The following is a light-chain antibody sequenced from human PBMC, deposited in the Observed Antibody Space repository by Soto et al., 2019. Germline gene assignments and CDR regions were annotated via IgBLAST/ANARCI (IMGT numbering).Light chain of an antibody. CDR3: QQRNSYPLT. CDR1: QGISTY. CDR2: AAS. V-gene: IGKV1-9*01. J-gene: IGKJ4*01. Sequence: DIQLPQSPSSLSTSVGDRVTITCRASQGISTYLAWHQQKPGEAPKLLIYAASTLQSGVPARFSGSGSGTDFTLTVSSLQPEDFATYYCQQRNSYPLTFGGGTKVDIK.